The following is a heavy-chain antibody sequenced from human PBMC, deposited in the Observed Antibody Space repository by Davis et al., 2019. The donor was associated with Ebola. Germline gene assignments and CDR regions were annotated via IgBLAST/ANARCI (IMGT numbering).Heavy chain of an antibody. D-gene: IGHD3-3*01. Sequence: GGSLRLSCAASGFTFSSYAMSWVRQAPGKGLEWVSAISGSGGSTYYADSVKGRFTISRDDSKNTAYLQMNSLKTEDTAVYYCKSGYKKGGAPEDDYLGQGTLVTVSS. V-gene: IGHV3-23*01. J-gene: IGHJ4*02. CDR3: KSGYKKGGAPEDDY. CDR1: GFTFSSYA. CDR2: ISGSGGST.